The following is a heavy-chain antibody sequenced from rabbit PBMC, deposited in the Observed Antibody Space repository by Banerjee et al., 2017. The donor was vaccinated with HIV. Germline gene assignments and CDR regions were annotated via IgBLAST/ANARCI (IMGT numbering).Heavy chain of an antibody. CDR2: ISAGTSGYT. Sequence: QEQLEESGGDLVKPEGSLTLTCTASGFSFSSSYYMCWVRQAPGKGLEWIACISAGTSGYTYYANWAKGRFTISKTSSTTVTLQMTSLTAADTATYFCARWNNGGGGDTFGLWGPGTLVTVS. CDR1: GFSFSSSYY. J-gene: IGHJ4*01. CDR3: ARWNNGGGGDTFGL. D-gene: IGHD2-1*01. V-gene: IGHV1S45*01.